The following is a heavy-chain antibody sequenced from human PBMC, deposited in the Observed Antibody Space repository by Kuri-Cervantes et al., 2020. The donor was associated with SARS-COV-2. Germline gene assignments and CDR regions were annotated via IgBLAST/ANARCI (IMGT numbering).Heavy chain of an antibody. Sequence: GGSLRLSCAASGFTFSGYSMNWVRQAPGKGLEWVSSISSSSSYIYYADSVKGRFTISRDNSKNTLYLQMNSLRAEDTAVYYCARGPRHYGSGSYYPFYGMDVWGQGTTVTVSS. D-gene: IGHD3-10*01. CDR2: ISSSSSYI. J-gene: IGHJ6*02. CDR3: ARGPRHYGSGSYYPFYGMDV. CDR1: GFTFSGYS. V-gene: IGHV3-21*01.